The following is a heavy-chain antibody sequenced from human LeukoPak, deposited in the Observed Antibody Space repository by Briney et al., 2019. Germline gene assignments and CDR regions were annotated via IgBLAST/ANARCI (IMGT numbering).Heavy chain of an antibody. D-gene: IGHD3-10*01. Sequence: GGSLRLSCAASGFTFSSYAMSWVRQAPGKGLEWVSAISGSGGSTYYADSVKGRFTISRGNSKNTLYLQMNSLRAEDTAVYYCAKHLFPPYYYCPPPPASFAYGGQRTPATAPS. J-gene: IGHJ4*02. CDR1: GFTFSSYA. CDR2: ISGSGGST. CDR3: AKHLFPPYYYCPPPPASFAY. V-gene: IGHV3-23*01.